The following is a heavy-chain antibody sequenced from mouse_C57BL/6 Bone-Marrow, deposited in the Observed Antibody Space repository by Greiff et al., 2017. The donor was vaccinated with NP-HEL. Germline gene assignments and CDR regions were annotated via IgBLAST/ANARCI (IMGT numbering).Heavy chain of an antibody. V-gene: IGHV1-47*01. CDR2: FHPYNDDT. J-gene: IGHJ2*01. D-gene: IGHD2-1*01. CDR1: GYTFTTYP. CDR3: ARGGNYWYYFDY. Sequence: VQLQQSGAELVKPGASVKMSCKASGYTFTTYPIEWVKQNHGKSLEWIGNFHPYNDDTEYNEKFKNKATLTVEKSSSTVYWELSRLTSDDSSVYYCARGGNYWYYFDYWGQGTTLTVSS.